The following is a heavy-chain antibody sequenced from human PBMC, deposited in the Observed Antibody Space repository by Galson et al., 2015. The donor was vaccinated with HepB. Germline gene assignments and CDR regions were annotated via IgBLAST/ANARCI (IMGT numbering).Heavy chain of an antibody. J-gene: IGHJ4*02. CDR2: INPRGGGT. CDR3: ARGQYSSSPGYFDS. Sequence: SVKVSCKASGYTFTNYYLHWVRQAPGQGLEWMGMINPRGGGTSCIEELQGRATMTWDTSTSIFYMELSSLRSDDTAVYFCARGQYSSSPGYFDSWGQGTLVTVSS. CDR1: GYTFTNYY. D-gene: IGHD6-13*01. V-gene: IGHV1-46*01.